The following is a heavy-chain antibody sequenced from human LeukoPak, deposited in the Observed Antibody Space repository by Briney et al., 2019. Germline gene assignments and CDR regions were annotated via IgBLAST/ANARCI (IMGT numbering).Heavy chain of an antibody. CDR3: ARGIRGGYYYYYGMDV. J-gene: IGHJ6*02. CDR2: IYSGGST. CDR1: GFTVSSNY. D-gene: IGHD3-16*01. Sequence: PGGSLRLSCAASGFTVSSNYMSWVRQAPGKGLEWVSVIYSGGSTYYADSVKGRFTISRDNSKNTLYLQMNSLRAEDTAVYYCARGIRGGYYYYYGMDVWGQGTTVTVSS. V-gene: IGHV3-53*01.